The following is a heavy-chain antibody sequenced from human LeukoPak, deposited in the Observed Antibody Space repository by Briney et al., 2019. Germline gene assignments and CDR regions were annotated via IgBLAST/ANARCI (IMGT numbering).Heavy chain of an antibody. J-gene: IGHJ4*02. CDR2: ITTSDGNT. Sequence: GGSLRLSCAASGFTFSSYWMNWARQAPGKGLEWVSTITTSDGNTYYADSVKGRFTISRDNSKNTLYLQMNSLRAEDTAVYYCAMLGCGGDCYSGRNWGQGTLVTVSS. V-gene: IGHV3-23*01. CDR3: AMLGCGGDCYSGRN. CDR1: GFTFSSYW. D-gene: IGHD2-21*02.